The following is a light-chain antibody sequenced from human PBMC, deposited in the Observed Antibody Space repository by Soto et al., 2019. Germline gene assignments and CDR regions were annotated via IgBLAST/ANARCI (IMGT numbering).Light chain of an antibody. CDR3: QQYGSSPWT. CDR1: QSVSSSY. CDR2: GAS. Sequence: EVLLTQSPGILSLSPGERATLSCRASQSVSSSYLAWYQQKPGQAPRLLIYGASSRATGIPDRFSGSGSGTDFTLTISRLEPEDFAVYYCQQYGSSPWTFGQGTKVDI. J-gene: IGKJ1*01. V-gene: IGKV3-20*01.